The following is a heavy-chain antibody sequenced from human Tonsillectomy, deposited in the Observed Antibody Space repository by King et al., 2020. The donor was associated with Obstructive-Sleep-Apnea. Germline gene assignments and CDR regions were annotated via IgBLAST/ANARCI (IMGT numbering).Heavy chain of an antibody. V-gene: IGHV4-59*01. J-gene: IGHJ2*01. CDR2: MYYSGST. CDR3: ARRYYGSGNYFDL. Sequence: VQLQESGPGLVKPSETLSLTCTGSGGSISSYYWSWIRQPPGKGLELIAYMYYSGSTNYNPSLKSRVTISVDTSRNQFSLKLSSVTVADTAVYYCARRYYGSGNYFDLWGRGTLVTVS. CDR1: GGSISSYY. D-gene: IGHD3-10*01.